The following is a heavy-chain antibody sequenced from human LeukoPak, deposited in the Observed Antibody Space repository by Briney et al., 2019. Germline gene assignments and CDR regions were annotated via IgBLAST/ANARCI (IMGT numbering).Heavy chain of an antibody. Sequence: SETLSLTCTVSGYSITSGYYWGWIRQPPGKGLEWIGSTYHSGSTYYNPSLKSRVTISVETSKNQFSVKLSSMTAADTAVYYCARALVRGVIIKGNWFDPWGQGTLVTVSS. J-gene: IGHJ5*02. CDR3: ARALVRGVIIKGNWFDP. D-gene: IGHD3-10*01. CDR2: TYHSGST. CDR1: GYSITSGYY. V-gene: IGHV4-38-2*02.